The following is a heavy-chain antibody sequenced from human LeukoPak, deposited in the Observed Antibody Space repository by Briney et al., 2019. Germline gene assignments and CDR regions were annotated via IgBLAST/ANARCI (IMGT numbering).Heavy chain of an antibody. V-gene: IGHV4-39*01. J-gene: IGHJ5*02. CDR3: ARSSSDPYSSSAKRYNWFDP. CDR1: GGSISSSKYY. CDR2: IYYSGST. D-gene: IGHD6-13*01. Sequence: PSETLSLTCSVSGGSISSSKYYWGWIHQPPGKGLEWIGSIYYSGSTHYNPSLKSRVTISVDTSKNQFSLKLSSVTAAHTAVYHCARSSSDPYSSSAKRYNWFDPWGQGTLVTVSS.